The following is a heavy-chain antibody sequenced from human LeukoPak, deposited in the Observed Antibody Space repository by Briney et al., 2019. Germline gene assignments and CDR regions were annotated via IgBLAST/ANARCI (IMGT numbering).Heavy chain of an antibody. CDR3: ARVRVEQWLYGGWFDP. Sequence: SETLSLTCTVSGGSISSYYWSWIRQPAGKGLEWIGRIYTSGSTNYNPSLKSRVTMSVDTSKNQFSLKLSSVTAADTAVYYCARVRVEQWLYGGWFDPWGQGTLVTVSS. CDR1: GGSISSYY. D-gene: IGHD6-19*01. V-gene: IGHV4-4*07. CDR2: IYTSGST. J-gene: IGHJ5*02.